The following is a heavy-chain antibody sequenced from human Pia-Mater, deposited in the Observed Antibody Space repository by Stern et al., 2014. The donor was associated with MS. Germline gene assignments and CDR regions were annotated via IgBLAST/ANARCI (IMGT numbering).Heavy chain of an antibody. CDR3: ARDRRYYDSSGYPNWFDP. V-gene: IGHV3-48*02. J-gene: IGHJ5*02. CDR2: ISSSSSTI. Sequence: DQLVQSGGGLVQPGGSLRLSCAASGFTFSSYSMNWVRQAPGKGLEWVSYISSSSSTIYYADSVKGRFTISRDNAKNSLYLQMNSLRDEDTAVYYCARDRRYYDSSGYPNWFDPWGQGTLVTVSS. CDR1: GFTFSSYS. D-gene: IGHD3-22*01.